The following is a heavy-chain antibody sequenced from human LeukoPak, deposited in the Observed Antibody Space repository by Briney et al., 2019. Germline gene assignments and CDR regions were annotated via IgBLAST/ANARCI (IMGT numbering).Heavy chain of an antibody. J-gene: IGHJ4*02. CDR1: GYTFTGYY. Sequence: ASVKVSCKASGYTFTGYYVHWVRQAPGQGLEWMGWINPNSGGTNYAQKFQGRVTMTRDTSISSAYMELSRLRSDDTAVYYCAGRTGTTSLDYWGQGTLVTVSS. CDR3: AGRTGTTSLDY. CDR2: INPNSGGT. D-gene: IGHD1-7*01. V-gene: IGHV1-2*02.